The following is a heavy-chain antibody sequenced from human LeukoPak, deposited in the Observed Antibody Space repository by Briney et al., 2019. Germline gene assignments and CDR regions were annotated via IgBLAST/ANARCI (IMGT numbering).Heavy chain of an antibody. CDR2: ISSYNGNT. D-gene: IGHD3-9*01. J-gene: IGHJ4*02. CDR1: GYTFTSYG. V-gene: IGHV1-18*04. CDR3: SRSAGLRYFDWLREVDY. Sequence: GASVKVSCKASGYTFTSYGISWVRQAPGQGREWMGWISSYNGNTNYAQKLQGRVTMTTDTSTSTAYMELRSLRSDDTAVYYCSRSAGLRYFDWLREVDYWGQGTLVTVSS.